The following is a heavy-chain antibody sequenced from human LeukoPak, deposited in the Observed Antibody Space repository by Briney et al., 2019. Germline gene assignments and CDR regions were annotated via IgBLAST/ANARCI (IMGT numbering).Heavy chain of an antibody. CDR2: IIPISGTA. CDR1: GGTFSKNA. CDR3: AKGIAVAGTPYYYYMDV. V-gene: IGHV1-69*05. Sequence: SVKVSCKASGGTFSKNAISWVRQAPGQGLEWMGGIIPISGTAKYAQKFQGRVTITTDESTTTAYMELGSLRSEDTAVYYCAKGIAVAGTPYYYYMDVWGKGTTVTVSS. D-gene: IGHD6-19*01. J-gene: IGHJ6*03.